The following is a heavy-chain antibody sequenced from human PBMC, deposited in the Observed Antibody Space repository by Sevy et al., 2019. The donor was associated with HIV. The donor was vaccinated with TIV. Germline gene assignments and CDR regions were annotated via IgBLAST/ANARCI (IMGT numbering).Heavy chain of an antibody. J-gene: IGHJ4*02. CDR1: GYTFSDYS. Sequence: ASVKVSCKASGYTFSDYSIYWIRQAPGQGFEWMGWVNAASGVTNFAQKFQGRVTMTRDTSINTAYMEVYRLTSDDTALYYCARGGSDGNYWGQGTLVTVSS. CDR2: VNAASGVT. D-gene: IGHD5-12*01. V-gene: IGHV1-2*02. CDR3: ARGGSDGNY.